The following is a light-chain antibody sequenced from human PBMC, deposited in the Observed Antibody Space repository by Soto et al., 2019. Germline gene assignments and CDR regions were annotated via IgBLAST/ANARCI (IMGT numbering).Light chain of an antibody. CDR3: CSYTSSSAYV. CDR1: SSDIGSYSY. J-gene: IGLJ1*01. Sequence: QSALTQPASVSGSPGQSITISCIGTSSDIGSYSYVSWYQQYPDKGPKLIIYGVTNRPSGVSNRFSGSKSGYTASLTISGLQAEDEADYYCCSYTSSSAYVFGTGTKVTVL. CDR2: GVT. V-gene: IGLV2-14*03.